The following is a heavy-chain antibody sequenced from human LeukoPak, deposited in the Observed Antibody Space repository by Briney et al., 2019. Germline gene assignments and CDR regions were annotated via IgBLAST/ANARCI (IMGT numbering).Heavy chain of an antibody. CDR3: ARGRAPEN. CDR1: GFTFSNYA. J-gene: IGHJ4*02. CDR2: IAFDGSDE. V-gene: IGHV3-30*04. Sequence: PGGSLRLSCVTSGFTFSNYAMHWVRQAPGKGLEWVTYIAFDGSDENYADSVKDRFTISRDNSKNTLYLRMSTLRAEDTAVYNCARGRAPENWGQGTLVTVSS.